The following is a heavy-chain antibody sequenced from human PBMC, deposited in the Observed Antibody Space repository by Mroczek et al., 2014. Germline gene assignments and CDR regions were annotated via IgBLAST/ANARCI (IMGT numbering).Heavy chain of an antibody. D-gene: IGHD2-21*01. Sequence: QVQLQESGPGLVKPSETLSLTCTVSGGSISSSSYYWGWIRQPPGKGLEWIGSIYYSGSTYYNPSLKSRVTISVDTSKNQFSLKLSSVTAADTAVYYCARHPGEDTYYFDYWGQGTLVTVSS. CDR1: GGSISSSSYY. V-gene: IGHV4-39*01. J-gene: IGHJ4*02. CDR3: ARHPGEDTYYFDY. CDR2: IYYSGST.